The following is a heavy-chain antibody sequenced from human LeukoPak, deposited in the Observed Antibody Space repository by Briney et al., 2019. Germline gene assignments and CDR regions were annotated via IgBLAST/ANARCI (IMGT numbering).Heavy chain of an antibody. Sequence: GASVKVSCKASGGTFSSYAISWVRQAPGQGLEWMGRIIPILGIANYAQKFQDRVTITRDTSASTAYMELSSLRSEDTAVYYCASERRYGSGNIDCWGQGALVTVSS. CDR1: GGTFSSYA. J-gene: IGHJ4*02. V-gene: IGHV1-69*04. CDR3: ASERRYGSGNIDC. D-gene: IGHD3-10*01. CDR2: IIPILGIA.